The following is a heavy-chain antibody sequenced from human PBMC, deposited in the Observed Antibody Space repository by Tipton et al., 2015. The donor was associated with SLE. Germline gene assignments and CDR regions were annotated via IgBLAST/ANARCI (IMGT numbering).Heavy chain of an antibody. Sequence: TLSLTCAVYGGSFSGYFWIWIRHPPGKGLEWIGEINHSGSTNYNPSLKSRVTISVDTSKNQFSLKLSSVTAADTAVYYCARRYPVLLWFGETDGAFDIWGQGTMVTVSS. V-gene: IGHV4-34*01. CDR2: INHSGST. D-gene: IGHD3-10*01. J-gene: IGHJ3*02. CDR3: ARRYPVLLWFGETDGAFDI. CDR1: GGSFSGYF.